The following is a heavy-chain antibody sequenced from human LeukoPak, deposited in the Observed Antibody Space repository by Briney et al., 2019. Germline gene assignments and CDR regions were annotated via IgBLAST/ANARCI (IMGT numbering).Heavy chain of an antibody. V-gene: IGHV1-8*01. CDR2: MNPNSGNT. J-gene: IGHJ3*02. CDR3: ARGVPNSEYCSGGSCYSFVAFDI. CDR1: GYTFTSYD. Sequence: GASVKVSCKASGYTFTSYDINWVRQATGQGLEWMGWMNPNSGNTGYAQKFRGRVTMTRNTSISTAYMELSSLRSEDTAVYYCARGVPNSEYCSGGSCYSFVAFDIWGQGTMVTVSS. D-gene: IGHD2-15*01.